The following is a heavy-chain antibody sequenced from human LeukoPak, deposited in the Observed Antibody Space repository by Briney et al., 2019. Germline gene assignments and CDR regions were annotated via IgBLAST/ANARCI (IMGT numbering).Heavy chain of an antibody. Sequence: ASVKVSCKTSEYTFATYGIIWVRQAAGQGLEWMGWMSGYNGNTDFAQRFQGRVSFTTDTSTTPAYMELRNLTSEDTAVYYCTKDYSGSGGDHFEHWGRGNVATV. CDR2: MSGYNGNT. CDR1: EYTFATYG. J-gene: IGHJ4*02. D-gene: IGHD3-10*01. CDR3: TKDYSGSGGDHFEH. V-gene: IGHV1-18*01.